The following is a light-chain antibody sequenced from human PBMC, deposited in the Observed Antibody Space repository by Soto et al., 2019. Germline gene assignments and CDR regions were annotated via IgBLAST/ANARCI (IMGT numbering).Light chain of an antibody. Sequence: SALTQPPSVSGAPGRRVTISCTGSSSNIGAGYDVHWYQQLPGTAPKLIMYGNSNRPSGVPDRFSGSKSGTSASLAITGLQAEDEADYYCQSYDSSQPGVFGTGTKVT. CDR2: GNS. CDR3: QSYDSSQPGV. V-gene: IGLV1-40*01. CDR1: SSNIGAGYD. J-gene: IGLJ1*01.